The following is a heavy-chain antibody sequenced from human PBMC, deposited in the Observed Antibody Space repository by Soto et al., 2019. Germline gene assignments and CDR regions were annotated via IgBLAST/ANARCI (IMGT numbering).Heavy chain of an antibody. D-gene: IGHD2-15*01. V-gene: IGHV1-69*13. Sequence: SVKVSCKASGCTFSSYAISWVRQAPGQGLEWMGGIIPIFGTANYAQKFQGRVTITADESTSTAYMELSSLRSEDTAVYYCARVEYCSGGSCYSARAYHYGMDAWGQGTTVTVSS. CDR3: ARVEYCSGGSCYSARAYHYGMDA. CDR1: GCTFSSYA. J-gene: IGHJ6*02. CDR2: IIPIFGTA.